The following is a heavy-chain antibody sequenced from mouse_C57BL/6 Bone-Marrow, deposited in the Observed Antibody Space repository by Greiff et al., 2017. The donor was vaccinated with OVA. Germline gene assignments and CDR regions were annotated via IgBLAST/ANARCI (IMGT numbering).Heavy chain of an antibody. J-gene: IGHJ1*03. V-gene: IGHV5-15*01. CDR1: GFTFSDYG. CDR3: ARHPLYGSSSYWYFDV. CDR2: ISNLAYSI. D-gene: IGHD1-1*01. Sequence: EVMLVESGGGLVQPGGSLKLSCAASGFTFSDYGMAWVRQAPRKGPEWVAFISNLAYSIYYADTVTGRFTISRENAKNTLYLEMSSLRSEDTAMYYCARHPLYGSSSYWYFDVWGTGTTVTVSS.